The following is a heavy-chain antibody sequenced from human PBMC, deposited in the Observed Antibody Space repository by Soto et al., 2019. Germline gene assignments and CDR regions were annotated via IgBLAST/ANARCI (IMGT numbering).Heavy chain of an antibody. CDR3: ARDLGTYYSAMDV. CDR1: GGSFSGYY. CDR2: INHSEST. Sequence: QVQLQQWGAGLLKPSETLSLTCAVYGGSFSGYYWSWIRQPPGKGLEWIGEINHSESTKYNPSLKSRVTISGDTSKNQFSLKLSSVTAADTAVYYCARDLGTYYSAMDVWGQGTTVTVSS. D-gene: IGHD3-16*01. J-gene: IGHJ6*02. V-gene: IGHV4-34*01.